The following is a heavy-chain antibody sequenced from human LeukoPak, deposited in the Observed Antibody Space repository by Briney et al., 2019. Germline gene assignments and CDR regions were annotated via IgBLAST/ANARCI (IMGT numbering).Heavy chain of an antibody. CDR2: IYYSGST. J-gene: IGHJ5*02. V-gene: IGHV4-59*01. CDR1: GGSISSYY. Sequence: SETLSLTCTVSGGSISSYYWSWIRQPPGKGLEWIGYIYYSGSTNYNPSLKSRVTISVDTSKNQFSLKLNSVTAADTAVYYCARGGYYGSGNDFRFDPWGQGTLVVVSS. D-gene: IGHD3-10*01. CDR3: ARGGYYGSGNDFRFDP.